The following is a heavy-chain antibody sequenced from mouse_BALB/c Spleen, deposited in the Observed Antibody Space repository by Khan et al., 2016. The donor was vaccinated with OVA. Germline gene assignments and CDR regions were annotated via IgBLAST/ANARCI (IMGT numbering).Heavy chain of an antibody. CDR2: IDPFNGGT. CDR3: ARKGYDAWFAY. D-gene: IGHD2-2*01. V-gene: IGHV1S135*01. Sequence: EVQLQQSGPELMKPGASVKISCKASGYSFTSYYIHWVKQSHGKSLEWIGYIDPFNGGTSYNPKFKGKATLTVDKSSSTAYMHLSSLTSDDSAVYYCARKGYDAWFAYWGQGTLVTVSA. J-gene: IGHJ3*01. CDR1: GYSFTSYY.